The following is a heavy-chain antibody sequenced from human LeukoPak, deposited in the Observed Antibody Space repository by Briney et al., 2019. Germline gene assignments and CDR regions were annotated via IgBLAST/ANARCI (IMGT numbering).Heavy chain of an antibody. CDR2: ISSSSTYI. CDR1: GFTFSSYS. Sequence: GGSLRLSCAASGFTFSSYSMNWVRQAPGKGLEWVSSISSSSTYIYYADSVKGRFTISTDNAKNSLYLQMDSLMAEETAVYYCARAGHYVDTAMLNGFDYWGQGTLVTVSS. J-gene: IGHJ4*02. V-gene: IGHV3-21*01. D-gene: IGHD5-18*01. CDR3: ARAGHYVDTAMLNGFDY.